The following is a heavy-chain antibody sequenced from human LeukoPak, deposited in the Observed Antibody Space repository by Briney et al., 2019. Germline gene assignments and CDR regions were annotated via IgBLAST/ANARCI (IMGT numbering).Heavy chain of an antibody. D-gene: IGHD6-13*01. CDR3: TSALPSSSWYQKRFDY. J-gene: IGHJ4*02. CDR1: GFTFGDYA. Sequence: PPGGSLRLSCTASGFTFGDYAMSWFRQAPGKGLEWVGFIRSKAYGGTTEYAASVKGRFTISRDDSKSIAYLQMNSLKTEDTAVYYCTSALPSSSWYQKRFDYWGQGTLVTVSS. CDR2: IRSKAYGGTT. V-gene: IGHV3-49*03.